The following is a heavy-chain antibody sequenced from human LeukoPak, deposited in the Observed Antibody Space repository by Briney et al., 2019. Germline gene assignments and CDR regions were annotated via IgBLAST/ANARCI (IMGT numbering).Heavy chain of an antibody. CDR3: ATFLAIVTARDSLYFQH. Sequence: GGSLRLSCAASGFTFSNAWMNWVRQAPGKGLEWVGRIKSKTDGGTTDCAAPVKGRFTISRDNSKNTLHLQMNSLRAEDTAVYYCATFLAIVTARDSLYFQHWGQGTLVTVSS. J-gene: IGHJ1*01. CDR2: IKSKTDGGTT. V-gene: IGHV3-15*07. D-gene: IGHD6-6*01. CDR1: GFTFSNAW.